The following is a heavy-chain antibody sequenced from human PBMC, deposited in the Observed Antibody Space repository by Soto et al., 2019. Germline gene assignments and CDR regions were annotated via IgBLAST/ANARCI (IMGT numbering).Heavy chain of an antibody. CDR2: ISSSSSYI. J-gene: IGHJ6*02. CDR3: ARPRYSSSWYSSRYYYYYGMDV. CDR1: GFTFSSYS. D-gene: IGHD6-13*01. Sequence: GGSLRLSCAASGFTFSSYSMNWVRQTPGKGLEWVSSISSSSSYIYYADSVKGRFTISRDNAKNSLYLQMNSLRAEDTAVYYCARPRYSSSWYSSRYYYYYGMDVWGQGTTVTVSS. V-gene: IGHV3-21*01.